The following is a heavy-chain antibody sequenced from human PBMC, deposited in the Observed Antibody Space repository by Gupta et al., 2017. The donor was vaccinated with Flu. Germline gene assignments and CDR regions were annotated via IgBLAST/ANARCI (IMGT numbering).Heavy chain of an antibody. J-gene: IGHJ4*02. V-gene: IGHV4-39*01. Sequence: GGSISSSDYEWGWIRQSPGEGLEWIGSYYYSGSNSYSPYLESRVKISADTSKNQFYLKLNPVTAADAAVYFCARHGESMLVYYFDWWGQGTLVTVSS. CDR2: YYYSGSN. CDR3: ARHGESMLVYYFDW. CDR1: GGSISSSDYE. D-gene: IGHD2-8*01.